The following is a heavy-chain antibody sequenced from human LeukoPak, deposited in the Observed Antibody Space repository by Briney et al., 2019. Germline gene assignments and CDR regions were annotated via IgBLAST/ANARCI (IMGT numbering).Heavy chain of an antibody. V-gene: IGHV3-53*01. CDR2: IYSNGDT. J-gene: IGHJ4*02. CDR3: ATSTGSSVGSSVTVNYYFDY. CDR1: GFTVSTTY. D-gene: IGHD4-17*01. Sequence: GGSLRLSCAASGFTVSTTYMNWVRQAPGKGLEWVSVIYSNGDTYYADSVRGRFTISRDSSKNTLYLQMNSLRAEDTAVYYCATSTGSSVGSSVTVNYYFDYWGQGTLVSVSS.